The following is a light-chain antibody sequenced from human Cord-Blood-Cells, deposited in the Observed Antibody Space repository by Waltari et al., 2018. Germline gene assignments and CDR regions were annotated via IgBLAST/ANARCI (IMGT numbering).Light chain of an antibody. V-gene: IGLV1-40*01. J-gene: IGLJ3*02. CDR3: QSYDSSLSGSV. CDR1: SSNIGAGYD. Sequence: QSVLTQPPSVSGAPGQRVTISCTGSSSNIGAGYDVHWYQQLPGTAPKLLIYGNSNRPSGGPDRFSGSKSGTSASLAITGLLAEDEADYYCQSYDSSLSGSVFGGGTKLTVL. CDR2: GNS.